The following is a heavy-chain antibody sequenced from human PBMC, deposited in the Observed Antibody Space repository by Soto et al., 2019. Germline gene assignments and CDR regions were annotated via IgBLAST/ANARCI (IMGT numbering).Heavy chain of an antibody. CDR3: ATKVEMATTTVGY. CDR1: GFTFSSYS. D-gene: IGHD2-21*01. V-gene: IGHV3-21*01. J-gene: IGHJ4*02. CDR2: ISSSSSYI. Sequence: EVQLVESGGGLVKPGGSLRLSCAASGFTFSSYSMNWVRQAPGKGLEWVSSISSSSSYIYYADSVKGRFTISRDNAKNSLYLQMNSLRAEDTAVYYCATKVEMATTTVGYWGQGTLVTVSS.